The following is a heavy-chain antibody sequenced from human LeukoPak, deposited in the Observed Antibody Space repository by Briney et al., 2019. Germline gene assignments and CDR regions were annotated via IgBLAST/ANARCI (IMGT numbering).Heavy chain of an antibody. Sequence: PGGSLRLSCAVSGFTFTNSGMSWVRRTPGKGLEWISFIDTSSTTIRHADSVKGRFTISRDNAKNSLYLQMNSLRAEDTALYYCAKDYGYSSSWLDYWGQGTLVTVSS. J-gene: IGHJ4*02. CDR1: GFTFTNSG. CDR3: AKDYGYSSSWLDY. V-gene: IGHV3-48*04. CDR2: IDTSSTTI. D-gene: IGHD6-13*01.